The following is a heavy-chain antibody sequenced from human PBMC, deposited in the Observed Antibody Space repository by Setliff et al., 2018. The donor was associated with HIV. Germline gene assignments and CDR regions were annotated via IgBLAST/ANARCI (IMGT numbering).Heavy chain of an antibody. CDR2: IDPNSGGT. J-gene: IGHJ4*02. Sequence: ASVKVSCKASGYTFTDYYIHWVRQAPGQGFGWMGWIDPNSGGTKYALNFQGRVSMTGETSISTAYMELSRLRSDDTAVFFCARTHYYDSIGYLDYWGQGTLVTV. CDR3: ARTHYYDSIGYLDY. V-gene: IGHV1-2*02. CDR1: GYTFTDYY. D-gene: IGHD3-22*01.